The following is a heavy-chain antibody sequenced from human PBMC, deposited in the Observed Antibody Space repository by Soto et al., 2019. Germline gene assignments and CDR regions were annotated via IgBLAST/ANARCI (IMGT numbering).Heavy chain of an antibody. Sequence: GASVKVSCKASGYTFTSYDVNWVRQATGQGLEWMGWMNPNSGNTGYAQKFQGRVTMTRNTSISTAYMELSSLRSEDTAVYYCARGGEYQLLHDYWGQGTLVTVSS. CDR1: GYTFTSYD. V-gene: IGHV1-8*01. CDR3: ARGGEYQLLHDY. CDR2: MNPNSGNT. D-gene: IGHD2-2*01. J-gene: IGHJ4*02.